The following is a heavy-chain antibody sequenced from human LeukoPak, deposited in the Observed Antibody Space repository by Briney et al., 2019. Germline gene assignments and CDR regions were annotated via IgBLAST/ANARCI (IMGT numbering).Heavy chain of an antibody. CDR2: ISGGGITT. CDR1: GFTFSNYA. Sequence: GGSLRLSCAASGFTFSNYAMSWVRQAPGKGLEWVSTISGGGITTYYADSAKGRFTISRDNSKNTMFLQMNSLRADDTAVYYCPRQSDASGWNPFDYWGQGILVTVSS. V-gene: IGHV3-23*01. D-gene: IGHD6-19*01. CDR3: PRQSDASGWNPFDY. J-gene: IGHJ4*02.